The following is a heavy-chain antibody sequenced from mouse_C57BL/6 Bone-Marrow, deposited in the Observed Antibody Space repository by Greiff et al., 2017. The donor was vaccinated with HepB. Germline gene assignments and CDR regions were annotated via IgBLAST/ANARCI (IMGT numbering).Heavy chain of an antibody. CDR3: AREGGVITTVDWYFDV. D-gene: IGHD1-1*01. V-gene: IGHV1-55*01. Sequence: QVQLQQPGAELVKPGASVKMSCKASGYTFTSYWITWVKQRPGQGLEWIGDIYPGSDSTNYNEKFKSKATLSVDTSSNTAYMQLSSLTSEDSAVYYCAREGGVITTVDWYFDVWGTGTTVTVSS. CDR2: IYPGSDST. J-gene: IGHJ1*03. CDR1: GYTFTSYW.